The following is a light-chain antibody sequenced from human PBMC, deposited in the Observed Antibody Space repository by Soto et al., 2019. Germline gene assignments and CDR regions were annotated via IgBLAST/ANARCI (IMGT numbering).Light chain of an antibody. CDR3: CSFAGYSILD. J-gene: IGLJ1*01. CDR2: DVT. CDR1: SSDVGGYNY. V-gene: IGLV2-11*01. Sequence: QSALTQPLSVSGSPAQSVSISCTGTSSDVGGYNYVSWYQQHPGKAPKLIIYDVTKRPSGVPDRFSGSKSGNTASLTISGLQADDEADYYCCSFAGYSILDFGPGTKVTVL.